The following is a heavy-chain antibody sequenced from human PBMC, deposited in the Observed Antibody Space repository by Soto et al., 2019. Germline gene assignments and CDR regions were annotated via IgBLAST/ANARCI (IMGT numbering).Heavy chain of an antibody. Sequence: PGGSLRLSCAASGFTFSNAWMNWVRQAPGKGLEWVGRIKSKTDGGTTDYAAPVKGRFTISRDDSKNTLYLQMNSLKTEDTAVCYCTTAPWGYYYYGMDVWGQGTTVTVSS. D-gene: IGHD3-16*01. CDR3: TTAPWGYYYYGMDV. J-gene: IGHJ6*02. CDR2: IKSKTDGGTT. CDR1: GFTFSNAW. V-gene: IGHV3-15*07.